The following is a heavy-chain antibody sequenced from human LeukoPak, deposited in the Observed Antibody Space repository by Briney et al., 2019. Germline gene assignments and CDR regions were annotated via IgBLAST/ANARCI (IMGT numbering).Heavy chain of an antibody. V-gene: IGHV3-33*01. CDR3: ARGSATVTTEPDY. Sequence: GTSLTLSCAASGFTFSGNGMHWVRQAPGQGLEWVAIIWYDGSNKFYADSVKGRFTISRDNSRNTLYLQMSSLRAEDTAVYYCARGSATVTTEPDYWGQGTLVTVSS. CDR2: IWYDGSNK. J-gene: IGHJ4*02. D-gene: IGHD4-17*01. CDR1: GFTFSGNG.